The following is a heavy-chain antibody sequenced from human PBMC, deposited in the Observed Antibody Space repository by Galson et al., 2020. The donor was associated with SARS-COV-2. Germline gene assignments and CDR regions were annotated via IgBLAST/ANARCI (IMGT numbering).Heavy chain of an antibody. Sequence: PGGSLRLSCAASGITFSSCAMSWVRQAPGKGLEWVSAISGRGGNTYYADSVKGRFTISRDNPRNTLYLQMNSLRAEDTAIYYCAKDLQESSSWYEVLDYWGQGTLVTVSS. D-gene: IGHD6-13*01. CDR1: GITFSSCA. J-gene: IGHJ4*02. CDR2: ISGRGGNT. CDR3: AKDLQESSSWYEVLDY. V-gene: IGHV3-23*01.